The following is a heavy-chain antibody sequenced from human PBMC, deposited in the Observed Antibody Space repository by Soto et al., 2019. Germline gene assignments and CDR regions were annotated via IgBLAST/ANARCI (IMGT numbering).Heavy chain of an antibody. Sequence: GGSLRLSCAAPGFTFSSYSMNWVRQAPGKGLEWVSSISSSSSYIYYADSVKGRFTISRDNAKNSLYLQMNSLRAEDTAVYYCARGGEYCSSTSCYLGYDYWGQGTLVTVSS. D-gene: IGHD2-2*01. CDR2: ISSSSSYI. CDR3: ARGGEYCSSTSCYLGYDY. J-gene: IGHJ4*02. CDR1: GFTFSSYS. V-gene: IGHV3-21*01.